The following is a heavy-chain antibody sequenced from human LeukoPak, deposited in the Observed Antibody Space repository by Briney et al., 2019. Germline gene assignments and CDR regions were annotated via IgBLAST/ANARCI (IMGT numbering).Heavy chain of an antibody. Sequence: ASVKVSCKASGYTFTSYGISWVRRAPGQGLEWMGWISAYNGITNYAQKLQGRVTITRDTSASTAYMELSSLRSEDMAVYYCARDGERITIFGVVTSSGFDYWGQGTLATVSS. J-gene: IGHJ4*02. D-gene: IGHD3-3*01. CDR3: ARDGERITIFGVVTSSGFDY. V-gene: IGHV1-18*03. CDR1: GYTFTSYG. CDR2: ISAYNGIT.